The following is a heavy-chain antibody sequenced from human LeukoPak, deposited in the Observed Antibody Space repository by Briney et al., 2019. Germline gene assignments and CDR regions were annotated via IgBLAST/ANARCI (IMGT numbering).Heavy chain of an antibody. CDR2: IYYSGST. V-gene: IGHV4-30-4*01. CDR1: GGSISSGDYY. CDR3: ARGMVRGVIPLN. J-gene: IGHJ4*02. Sequence: SETLSLTCTVSGGSISSGDYYWSWIRQPPGKGLEWIGYIYYSGSTYYNPSLKSRVTISVDTSKNQFSLKLSSVTAADMAVYYCARGMVRGVIPLNWGQGTLVTVSS. D-gene: IGHD3-10*01.